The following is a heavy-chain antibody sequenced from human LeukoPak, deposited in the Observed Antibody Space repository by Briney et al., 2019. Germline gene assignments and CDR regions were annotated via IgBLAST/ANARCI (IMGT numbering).Heavy chain of an antibody. D-gene: IGHD7-27*01. CDR1: GVSFSGYY. V-gene: IGHV4-34*06. CDR3: TKTSPGVPLDF. Sequence: SETLSLTCGVSGVSFSGYYWSWIRQPPGKGPEWIGEISHSGSTSYNPSLQSRVTISLDTSRNQFSLNLASVTAADTAIYYCTKTSPGVPLDFWGQGALVTVSS. J-gene: IGHJ4*02. CDR2: ISHSGST.